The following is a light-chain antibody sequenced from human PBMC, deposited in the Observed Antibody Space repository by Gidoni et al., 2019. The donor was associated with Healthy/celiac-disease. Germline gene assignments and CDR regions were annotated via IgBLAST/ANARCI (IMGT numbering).Light chain of an antibody. J-gene: IGKJ2*01. CDR3: QQYNNWTPYT. Sequence: EPVMTQSPATLSVSPGERATLSCRASQSVSNSLAWYQQKTGQGPRLLIYGASTRATGIPARFSGSGSGTEITLTISSLQSEDFAVYYCQQYNNWTPYTFGQGTKLEIK. CDR2: GAS. CDR1: QSVSNS. V-gene: IGKV3-15*01.